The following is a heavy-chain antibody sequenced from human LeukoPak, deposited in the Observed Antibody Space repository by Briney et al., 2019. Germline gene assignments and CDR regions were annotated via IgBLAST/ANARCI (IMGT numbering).Heavy chain of an antibody. CDR2: IKQDGSEK. CDR1: GFTFSSYW. D-gene: IGHD5-12*01. V-gene: IGHV3-7*01. CDR3: ARDWSRYSGYGLGDY. J-gene: IGHJ4*02. Sequence: GGSLRLSCAASGFTFSSYWMSWVRQAPGKGLEWVANIKQDGSEKYYVDSVKGRFTISRDNAKNSLYLQMNSLRAEDTAVYYCARDWSRYSGYGLGDYWGQGTLVTVSS.